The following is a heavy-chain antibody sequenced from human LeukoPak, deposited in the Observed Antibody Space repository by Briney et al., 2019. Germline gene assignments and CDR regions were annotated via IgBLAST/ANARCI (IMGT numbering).Heavy chain of an antibody. V-gene: IGHV3-11*01. D-gene: IGHD6-19*01. CDR3: ARVEQWLSLIDY. Sequence: GGSLRLSCAASGLTFSDYYMSWIRQAPGKGLEWVSYISSSGSTIYYADSVKGRFTISRDNAKNSLYLQMNSLRAEDTAVYYCARVEQWLSLIDYWGQGTLVTVSS. CDR2: ISSSGSTI. J-gene: IGHJ4*02. CDR1: GLTFSDYY.